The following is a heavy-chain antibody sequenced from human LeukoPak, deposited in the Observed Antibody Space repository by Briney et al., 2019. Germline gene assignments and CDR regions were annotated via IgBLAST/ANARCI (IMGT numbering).Heavy chain of an antibody. CDR2: IYHSGST. Sequence: SETLSLTCAVSGGSISSSNWWSWVRQPPGKGLEWIGEIYHSGSTNYNPSLKSRVTISVDKSKNQFSLKLSSVTAADTAVYYRARAPYEIFFSSSMSHGNAFDIWGQGTMVTVSS. CDR1: GGSISSSNW. CDR3: ARAPYEIFFSSSMSHGNAFDI. V-gene: IGHV4-4*02. J-gene: IGHJ3*02. D-gene: IGHD3-9*01.